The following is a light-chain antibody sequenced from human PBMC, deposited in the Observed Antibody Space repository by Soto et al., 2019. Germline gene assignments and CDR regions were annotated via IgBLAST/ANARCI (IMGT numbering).Light chain of an antibody. CDR3: SSYSSGSTLRV. J-gene: IGLJ1*01. CDR2: EVT. V-gene: IGLV2-14*01. Sequence: QSVLTQPASVSGSPGQSITISCTGTSSDVGGHNYVSWYQQHPGKAPKLMIYEVTNRPSGVSNRFSGSKSGNTASLIISGLQAEDEADYYCSSYSSGSTLRVFGTVTKVTVL. CDR1: SSDVGGHNY.